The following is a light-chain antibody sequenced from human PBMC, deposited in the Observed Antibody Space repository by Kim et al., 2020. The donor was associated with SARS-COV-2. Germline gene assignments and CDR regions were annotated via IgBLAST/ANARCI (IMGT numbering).Light chain of an antibody. CDR3: QHRSNWPLT. CDR1: QDVSSY. V-gene: IGKV3-11*01. CDR2: DAS. Sequence: LSPGESATLSCRASQDVSSYFAWYQQQPGQAPRLLIYDASNRATGIPARFSGSGSGTDFTLTISSLEPEDFAVYYCQHRSNWPLTFGGGTKVDIK. J-gene: IGKJ4*01.